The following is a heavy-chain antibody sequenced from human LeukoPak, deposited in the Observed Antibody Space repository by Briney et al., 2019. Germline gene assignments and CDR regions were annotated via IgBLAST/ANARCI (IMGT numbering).Heavy chain of an antibody. CDR1: GGSFSGYY. V-gene: IGHV4-34*01. CDR3: ARDLGDNWFDP. Sequence: PSETLSLTCAVYGGSFSGYYWSWIRQPPGKGLEWIGEINHSGSTNYNPSLKSRVTISVDTSKNQFSLKLSSVTAADTAVYYCARDLGDNWFDPWGQGTLVTVSS. J-gene: IGHJ5*02. CDR2: INHSGST.